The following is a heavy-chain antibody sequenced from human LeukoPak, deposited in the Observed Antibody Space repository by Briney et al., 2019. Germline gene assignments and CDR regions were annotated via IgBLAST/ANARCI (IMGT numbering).Heavy chain of an antibody. Sequence: GGSLRLSCAASGFTFSSYGMHWVRQAPGKGLEWVAFIRYDGSNKYYADSVKGRFTISRDTSKNTLYLQMNSLRAEDTALYYCARPKMAVVTPLDYWGQGTLVTVSS. CDR1: GFTFSSYG. J-gene: IGHJ4*02. CDR2: IRYDGSNK. D-gene: IGHD4-23*01. V-gene: IGHV3-30*02. CDR3: ARPKMAVVTPLDY.